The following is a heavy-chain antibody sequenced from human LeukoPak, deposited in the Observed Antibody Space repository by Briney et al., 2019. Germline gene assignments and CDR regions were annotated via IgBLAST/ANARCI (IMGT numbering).Heavy chain of an antibody. V-gene: IGHV1-2*02. CDR2: INPNSGGT. J-gene: IGHJ6*02. CDR3: VRRGRGYYFQYGLDV. D-gene: IGHD3-16*01. CDR1: GYTFTGYY. Sequence: ASVKVSCKASGYTFTGYYMHWVRQAPGQGLEWMGWINPNSGGTNYAQKFQGRVTMTRDTSISTAYMELSSLRSEDTAVYYCVRRGRGYYFQYGLDVWGQGTTVTVSS.